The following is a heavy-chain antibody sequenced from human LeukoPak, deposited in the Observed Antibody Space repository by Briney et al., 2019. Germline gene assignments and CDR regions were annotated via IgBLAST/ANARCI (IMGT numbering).Heavy chain of an antibody. Sequence: GGSLRLSCAASGFTFSSYAMHWVRQAPGKGLEWVAVISYDGSNKYYADSVKGRFTISRDNSKNTLYLQMNSLRAEDTAVYYCARLRITIFGVVIVYIPLDYYYGMDVWGQGTTVTVSS. CDR3: ARLRITIFGVVIVYIPLDYYYGMDV. J-gene: IGHJ6*02. V-gene: IGHV3-30-3*01. CDR1: GFTFSSYA. CDR2: ISYDGSNK. D-gene: IGHD3-3*01.